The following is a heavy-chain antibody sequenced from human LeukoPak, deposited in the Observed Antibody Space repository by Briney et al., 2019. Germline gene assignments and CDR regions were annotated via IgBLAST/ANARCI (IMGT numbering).Heavy chain of an antibody. J-gene: IGHJ6*02. V-gene: IGHV4-59*01. CDR3: ARCIRGTYNGNYYHYGMDV. Sequence: SETLSLTCTDPVGSISRYNWSWIRQPPRKGREWIGHIYYRGSNNYKRSLKSRVTISVDTSNNHFSLKMTSVAAADTAVYYCARCIRGTYNGNYYHYGMDVWGQGTTVTVSS. CDR2: IYYRGSN. CDR1: VGSISRYN. D-gene: IGHD1-26*01.